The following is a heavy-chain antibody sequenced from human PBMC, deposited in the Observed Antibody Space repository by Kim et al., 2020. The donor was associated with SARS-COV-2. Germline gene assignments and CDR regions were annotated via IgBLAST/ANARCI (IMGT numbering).Heavy chain of an antibody. D-gene: IGHD6-19*01. Sequence: SETLSLTCTVSGGSISSYYWSWIRQPPGKGLEWIGYIYYSGSTNYNPSLKSRVTISVDTSKNQFSLKLSSVTAADTAVYYCARSIAVAGSHPHYWGQGTLVTVSS. CDR2: IYYSGST. CDR3: ARSIAVAGSHPHY. CDR1: GGSISSYY. V-gene: IGHV4-59*08. J-gene: IGHJ4*02.